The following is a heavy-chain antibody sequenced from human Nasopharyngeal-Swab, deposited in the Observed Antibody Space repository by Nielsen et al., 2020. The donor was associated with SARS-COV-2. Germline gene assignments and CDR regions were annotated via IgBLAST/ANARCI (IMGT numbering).Heavy chain of an antibody. Sequence: WVRQAPGQGLEWMGGSDPEDGETIYAQKFQGRVTMTEDTSTDTAYMELSSLGSEDTAVYYCATVHAWGGYRHNFDYWGQGTLVTVSS. V-gene: IGHV1-24*01. CDR3: ATVHAWGGYRHNFDY. J-gene: IGHJ4*02. CDR2: SDPEDGET. D-gene: IGHD5-12*01.